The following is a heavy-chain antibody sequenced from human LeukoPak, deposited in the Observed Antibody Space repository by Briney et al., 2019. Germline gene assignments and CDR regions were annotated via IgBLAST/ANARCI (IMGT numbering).Heavy chain of an antibody. CDR1: GFTFSIYS. Sequence: GGSLRLSCAVSGFTFSIYSMNWVRQAPGKGLEWVSSISGTSYIYYADSVKGRFTISRDNAKNSLYLQMNSLRVEDTAVYYCARVGKDCSSTSCYHFDYWGQGTLVTVSS. D-gene: IGHD2-2*01. V-gene: IGHV3-21*01. CDR2: ISGTSYI. CDR3: ARVGKDCSSTSCYHFDY. J-gene: IGHJ4*02.